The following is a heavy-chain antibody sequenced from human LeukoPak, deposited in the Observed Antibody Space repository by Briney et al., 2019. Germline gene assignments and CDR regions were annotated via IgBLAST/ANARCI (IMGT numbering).Heavy chain of an antibody. Sequence: GGSLRLSCAASGFTVSSNYMSWVRQAPGKGLEWVSVIYSGGSTYYADSVKGRFTISRDNSKNTLYLQMNSLRAEDTAVYYCARGHTIFGVVIDHWGQGTLVTVSS. D-gene: IGHD3-3*01. CDR1: GFTVSSNY. CDR3: ARGHTIFGVVIDH. J-gene: IGHJ4*02. V-gene: IGHV3-53*01. CDR2: IYSGGST.